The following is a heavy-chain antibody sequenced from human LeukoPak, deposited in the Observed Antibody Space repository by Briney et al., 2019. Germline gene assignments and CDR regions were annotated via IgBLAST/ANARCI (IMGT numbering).Heavy chain of an antibody. CDR3: ARSPQTYYDFWSGPIDAFDI. D-gene: IGHD3-3*01. CDR1: GGSISSSNW. CDR2: IYHSGST. J-gene: IGHJ3*02. V-gene: IGHV4-4*02. Sequence: PSGTLSLTCAVSGGSISSSNWWSWVRQPPGKGLEWIGEIYHSGSTNYNPSLKSRVTISVDKSKNQFSLKLSSVTAADTAVYYCARSPQTYYDFWSGPIDAFDIWGQGTMVTVSS.